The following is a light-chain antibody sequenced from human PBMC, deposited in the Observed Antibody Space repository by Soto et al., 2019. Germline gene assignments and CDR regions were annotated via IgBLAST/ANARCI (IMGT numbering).Light chain of an antibody. J-gene: IGLJ2*01. CDR2: LNSDGSH. CDR1: SGHSSYA. Sequence: QSVLTQSPSASASLGASVKLTCTLSSGHSSYAIAWHQQQPETGPRYLMKLNSDGSHNRGDGISDRFSDSSSGAERYLTISSLQSEDEADYYCQTWGTGIRVFGGGTKVTVL. V-gene: IGLV4-69*01. CDR3: QTWGTGIRV.